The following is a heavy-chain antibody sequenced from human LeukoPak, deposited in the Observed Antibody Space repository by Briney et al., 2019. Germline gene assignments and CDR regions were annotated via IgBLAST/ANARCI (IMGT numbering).Heavy chain of an antibody. J-gene: IGHJ5*02. D-gene: IGHD2-15*01. CDR1: GYTFTSYC. CDR3: ARSSCSGGSCYYLAWFDP. V-gene: IGHV1-46*01. Sequence: ASVKVSCKASGYTFTSYCMHWVRQAPGQGLEWMGIINPSGGSTSYAQKFQGRVTMTRDTSTSTVYMELSSLRSEDTAVYYCARSSCSGGSCYYLAWFDPWGQGTLVTVSS. CDR2: INPSGGST.